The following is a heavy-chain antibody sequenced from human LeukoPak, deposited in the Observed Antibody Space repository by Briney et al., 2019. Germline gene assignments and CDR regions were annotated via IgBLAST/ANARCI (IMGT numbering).Heavy chain of an antibody. V-gene: IGHV4-4*07. CDR3: ARTPQGDNYFDY. CDR2: IYSSGKT. Sequence: SETLCLTCTVSGCSINNYYLTWIRQPAGKGLEWIGRIYSSGKTNYNPSLKSRVTMSVDTSNNQLSLMMTSVTAADTAVFYCARTPQGDNYFDYWGQGHLVTVSS. J-gene: IGHJ4*02. D-gene: IGHD3-9*01. CDR1: GCSINNYY.